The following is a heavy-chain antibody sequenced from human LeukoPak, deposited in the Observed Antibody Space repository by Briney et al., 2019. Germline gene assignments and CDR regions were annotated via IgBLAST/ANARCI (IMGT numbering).Heavy chain of an antibody. V-gene: IGHV1-18*01. D-gene: IGHD3-22*01. CDR3: ARHRRPRLYYDSSGYSQDPLDS. J-gene: IGHJ5*02. Sequence: ASVKVSCKASGYTFTNYGINWVRQAPGQGLEWMGWISAYSGNTNYAQRFQDRVTMTTDTSTTTAYMELRSLRSDDTAVYFCARHRRPRLYYDSSGYSQDPLDSWAQG. CDR1: GYTFTNYG. CDR2: ISAYSGNT.